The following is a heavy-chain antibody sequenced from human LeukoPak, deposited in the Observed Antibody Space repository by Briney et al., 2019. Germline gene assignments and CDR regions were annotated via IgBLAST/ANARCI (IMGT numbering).Heavy chain of an antibody. V-gene: IGHV1-2*02. CDR1: GYTFTGHY. Sequence: GASVKVSCKASGYTFTGHYMHWVRQAPGQGLEWMGWINPNSGGANYAQKFQGRVTMTRDTSISTAYMELSRLRSDDTAVYYCARVRLAGGPDYWGQGTLVTVSS. J-gene: IGHJ4*02. CDR3: ARVRLAGGPDY. CDR2: INPNSGGA. D-gene: IGHD3-16*01.